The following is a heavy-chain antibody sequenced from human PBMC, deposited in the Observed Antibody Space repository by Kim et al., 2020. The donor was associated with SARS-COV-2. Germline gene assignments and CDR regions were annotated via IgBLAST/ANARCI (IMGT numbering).Heavy chain of an antibody. CDR1: VGSFSGYF. CDR2: TDPSGDT. V-gene: IGHV4-34*01. D-gene: IGHD3-10*01. Sequence: SETLSLTCAFYVGSFSGYFWTWVRQVPGKGLEWIGETDPSGDTRYNPSLQSRVTILVDTSKNQFSLKLISVISADTAVYYCARQGSGSGAHGALHIWGPG. CDR3: ARQGSGSGAHGALHI. J-gene: IGHJ3*02.